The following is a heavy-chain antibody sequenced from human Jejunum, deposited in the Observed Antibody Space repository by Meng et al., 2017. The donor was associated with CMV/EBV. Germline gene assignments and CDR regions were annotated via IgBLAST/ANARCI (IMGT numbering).Heavy chain of an antibody. J-gene: IGHJ6*02. Sequence: SWVRQAPGKGLEWVATIKQDGSETYYVDSVKGRFTVSRDNAKNSVYLQMNSLRAEDTAVYYCVRDRFSGYCTGSSCPGVYYGMDVWGQGTTVTVSS. V-gene: IGHV3-7*01. D-gene: IGHD2-15*01. CDR3: VRDRFSGYCTGSSCPGVYYGMDV. CDR2: IKQDGSET.